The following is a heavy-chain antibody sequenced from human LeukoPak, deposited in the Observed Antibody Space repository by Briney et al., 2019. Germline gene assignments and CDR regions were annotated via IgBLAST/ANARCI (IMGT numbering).Heavy chain of an antibody. CDR1: GFTFAGSA. CDR2: ISGSGADT. J-gene: IGHJ5*02. V-gene: IGHV3-23*01. D-gene: IGHD1-26*01. CDR3: AKDRGFSGSYYGFDR. Sequence: GGSLRLPCATSGFTFAGSAMGWVRQAPGRGLQWVSSISGSGADTYYADSVKGRFTISKDSSKNTLHLQMNSLRPEGTAVYCCAKDRGFSGSYYGFDRWGDGTLVTVSS.